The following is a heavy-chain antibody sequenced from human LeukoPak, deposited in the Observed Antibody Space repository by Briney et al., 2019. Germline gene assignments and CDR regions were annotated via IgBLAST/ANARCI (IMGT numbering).Heavy chain of an antibody. J-gene: IGHJ3*02. D-gene: IGHD6-6*01. Sequence: SETLSLTCTVSGGSISSYYWSWIRQPPGKGLEWIGYIYCRGSTNYNPYLKSRVTISVDTTKNQFYLKLSSVAAAVRAVYYCARDSGLVPHAFDIWGQGTMVTVSS. CDR3: ARDSGLVPHAFDI. V-gene: IGHV4-59*01. CDR2: IYCRGST. CDR1: GGSISSYY.